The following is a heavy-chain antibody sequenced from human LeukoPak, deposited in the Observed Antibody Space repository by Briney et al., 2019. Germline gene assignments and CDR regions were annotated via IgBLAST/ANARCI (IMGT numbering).Heavy chain of an antibody. V-gene: IGHV4-61*09. CDR3: ARAACSGGSCSFDP. CDR1: GGSISSGSYY. Sequence: PSQTLSLTCTVSGGSISSGSYYWRWIRQPAGTGLEWIGHIYTSGSTNYNPSLKSRVTISVDTSKNQFSLKLSSVTAADTAVYYCARAACSGGSCSFDPWGQGTLVTVSS. CDR2: IYTSGST. D-gene: IGHD2-15*01. J-gene: IGHJ5*02.